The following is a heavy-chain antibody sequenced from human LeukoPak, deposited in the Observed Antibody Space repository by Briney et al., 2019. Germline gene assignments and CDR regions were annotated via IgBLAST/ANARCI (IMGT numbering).Heavy chain of an antibody. Sequence: SGTLSLTCAVSGGSISSSNWWSWVRQPPGKGLEWIGEIYHSGSTNYNPSLKSRVTISVDKSKNQFSLKLSSVTAADTAVYYCARDRRGYYGSGSYYKFDYWGQGTLVTVSS. D-gene: IGHD3-10*01. CDR2: IYHSGST. CDR3: ARDRRGYYGSGSYYKFDY. V-gene: IGHV4-4*02. CDR1: GGSISSSNW. J-gene: IGHJ4*02.